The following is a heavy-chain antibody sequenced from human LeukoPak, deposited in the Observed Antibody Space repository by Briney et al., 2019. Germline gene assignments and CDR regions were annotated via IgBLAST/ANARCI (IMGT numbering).Heavy chain of an antibody. CDR2: IKQDGSEK. CDR3: ARERGSGSYHPFDP. Sequence: GGSLRLSCVASGFTFSSYWMSWVRQTPGKVLEWVANIKQDGSEKNYVDSVKGRFTISRDDAKNSLYLQMNSLRADDTAVYYCARERGSGSYHPFDPWGQGTLATVSS. J-gene: IGHJ5*02. CDR1: GFTFSSYW. V-gene: IGHV3-7*01. D-gene: IGHD3-10*01.